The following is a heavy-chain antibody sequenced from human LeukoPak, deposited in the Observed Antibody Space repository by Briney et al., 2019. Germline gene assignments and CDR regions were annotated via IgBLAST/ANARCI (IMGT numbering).Heavy chain of an antibody. CDR3: ARGRGSSGYYSHYYYGMDV. V-gene: IGHV1-8*01. CDR2: MNPNSGNT. CDR1: GYTFTSYD. D-gene: IGHD3-22*01. Sequence: ASVKVSCKASGYTFTSYDINWVRQATGQGLEWMGWMNPNSGNTGYAQKFQGRVTMTRNTSISTAYMELSSLRSEDTAVYYCARGRGSSGYYSHYYYGMDVWGQGTTVTVSS. J-gene: IGHJ6*02.